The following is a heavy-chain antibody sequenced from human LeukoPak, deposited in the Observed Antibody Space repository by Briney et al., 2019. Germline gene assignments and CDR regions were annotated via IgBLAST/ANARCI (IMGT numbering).Heavy chain of an antibody. CDR2: ISGSGGNT. CDR3: AKPQAGYDSSGYYPYYFDY. D-gene: IGHD3-22*01. V-gene: IGHV3-23*01. J-gene: IGHJ4*02. Sequence: PGGSLRLSCAAAGFTFSSYAMSWVRQAPGKGLEWVSAISGSGGNTYYADSVKGRFTISRDNSKNTLYLQMNSLRAEDTAVYYCAKPQAGYDSSGYYPYYFDYWGQGTLVTVSS. CDR1: GFTFSSYA.